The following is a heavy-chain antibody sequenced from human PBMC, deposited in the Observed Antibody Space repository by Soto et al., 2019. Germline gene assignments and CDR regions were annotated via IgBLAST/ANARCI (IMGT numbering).Heavy chain of an antibody. CDR3: ARDIAAAGPAALDY. J-gene: IGHJ4*02. V-gene: IGHV3-21*01. Sequence: GGSLRLSCAASGFTFSSYSMNWVRQAPGKGLEWVSSISSSSSYIYYADSVKGRFTISRDNAKNSLYLQMNSLRAEDTAVYYCARDIAAAGPAALDYWGQGTLVTVSS. CDR1: GFTFSSYS. CDR2: ISSSSSYI. D-gene: IGHD6-13*01.